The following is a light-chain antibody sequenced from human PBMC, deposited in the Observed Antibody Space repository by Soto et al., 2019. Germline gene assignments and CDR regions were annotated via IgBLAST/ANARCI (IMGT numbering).Light chain of an antibody. Sequence: DIVMTQSPDSLAVSLGERATINCKSSQSVLFSSNNKNYLAWYQQKPGQPPKLLIYWASTRESGVPDRFSGSGSGTDFTLTISSLQAEDVAVYYCQQYYSTPSFDQGTRLEI. CDR1: QSVLFSSNNKNY. CDR3: QQYYSTPS. CDR2: WAS. V-gene: IGKV4-1*01. J-gene: IGKJ5*01.